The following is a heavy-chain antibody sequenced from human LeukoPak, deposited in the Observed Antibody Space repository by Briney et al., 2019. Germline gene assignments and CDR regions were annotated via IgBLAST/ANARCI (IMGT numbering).Heavy chain of an antibody. V-gene: IGHV3-21*01. CDR2: ISGSNSNI. CDR3: ARDRFLRTGVAFDI. Sequence: PGGSLRLSCAASGFTFSSYSMDWVRQAPGKGLEWVSSISGSNSNIYYADSVRGRFTISRDNAKNSLYLQMSSLRAEDTAVCYCARDRFLRTGVAFDIWGQGTMVTVSS. CDR1: GFTFSSYS. J-gene: IGHJ3*02. D-gene: IGHD1-14*01.